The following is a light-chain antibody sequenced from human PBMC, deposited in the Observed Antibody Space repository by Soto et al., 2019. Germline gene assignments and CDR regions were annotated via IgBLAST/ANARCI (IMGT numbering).Light chain of an antibody. J-gene: IGKJ5*01. Sequence: EIVLTQSPATLSLSPGERATLSCRASQSVSSYLAWYQQKPGQAPRLLIYDASNRATGIPARFSGCGSGTDFTLTISSLEPEDFAVYYCQQRRSWQVTFGQGTRLEIK. CDR2: DAS. CDR3: QQRRSWQVT. CDR1: QSVSSY. V-gene: IGKV3-11*01.